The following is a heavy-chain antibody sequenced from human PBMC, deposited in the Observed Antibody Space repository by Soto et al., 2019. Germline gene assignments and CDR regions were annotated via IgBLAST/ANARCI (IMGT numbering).Heavy chain of an antibody. D-gene: IGHD6-25*01. CDR3: VRETPLSSSGAFDI. Sequence: QVQLVQSGAEVKKPGASVKVSCKASGYTFTGQYIHWVRQAPGQGLEWMGWINPMSGGTTYAQKFQGWVTMTRYTSISTAYMELSRLNSADTAVYYWVRETPLSSSGAFDIWGQGTMVTVSS. CDR2: INPMSGGT. CDR1: GYTFTGQY. V-gene: IGHV1-2*04. J-gene: IGHJ3*02.